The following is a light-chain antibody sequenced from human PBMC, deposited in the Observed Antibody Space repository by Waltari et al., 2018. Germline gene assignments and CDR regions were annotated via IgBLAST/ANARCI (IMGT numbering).Light chain of an antibody. Sequence: DIQMTQTPSSLSASVGARVTITCRASQSISRYLNWYQQKPGKAPNLLIYGASTLQSGVPSRFSGSGSGTDFTLTISSLQPEDFATYHCQQSYSTPLTFGGGTKVDIK. J-gene: IGKJ4*01. V-gene: IGKV1-39*01. CDR2: GAS. CDR1: QSISRY. CDR3: QQSYSTPLT.